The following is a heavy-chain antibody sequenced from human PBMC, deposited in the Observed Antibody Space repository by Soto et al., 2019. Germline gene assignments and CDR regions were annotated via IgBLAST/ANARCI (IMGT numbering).Heavy chain of an antibody. Sequence: ASVKVSCKASGGTFSSYAISWVRQAPGQGLEWMGGIIPIFGTANYAQKFQGRVTITADESTSTAYMELSSLRSEDTAVYYCARDSGYYGSGSYYNFRVWGQGTLVTVSS. CDR1: GGTFSSYA. D-gene: IGHD3-10*01. CDR3: ARDSGYYGSGSYYNFRV. V-gene: IGHV1-69*13. CDR2: IIPIFGTA. J-gene: IGHJ4*02.